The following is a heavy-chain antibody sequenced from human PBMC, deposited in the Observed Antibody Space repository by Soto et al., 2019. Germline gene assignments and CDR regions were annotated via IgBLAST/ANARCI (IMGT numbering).Heavy chain of an antibody. J-gene: IGHJ3*02. V-gene: IGHV3-30*03. Sequence: GGSLRLSCAASGFTFSSYGMHWVRQAPGKGLEWVAVISYDGSNKYYADSVKGRFTISRDNSKNTLYLQMNSLRAEDTAVYYCASHHPKEITIFGVVTGFDAFDIWGQGTMVTVSS. CDR3: ASHHPKEITIFGVVTGFDAFDI. D-gene: IGHD3-3*01. CDR2: ISYDGSNK. CDR1: GFTFSSYG.